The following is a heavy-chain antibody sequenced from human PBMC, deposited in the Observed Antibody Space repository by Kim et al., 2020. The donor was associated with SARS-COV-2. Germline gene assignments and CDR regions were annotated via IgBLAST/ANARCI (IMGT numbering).Heavy chain of an antibody. D-gene: IGHD6-13*01. CDR2: INHSGST. J-gene: IGHJ6*02. Sequence: SETLSLTCAVYGGSFSGYYWSWIRQPPGKGLEWIGEINHSGSTKYNPSLKSRVTISVDTSKNQFSLKLSSVTAADTAVYYCARDPRSSSFYYYYGMDVWGQGTTVTVSS. V-gene: IGHV4-34*01. CDR3: ARDPRSSSFYYYYGMDV. CDR1: GGSFSGYY.